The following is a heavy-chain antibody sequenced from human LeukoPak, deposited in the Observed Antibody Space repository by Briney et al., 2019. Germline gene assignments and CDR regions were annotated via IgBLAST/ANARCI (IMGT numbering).Heavy chain of an antibody. V-gene: IGHV3-33*01. CDR1: GFSLSAYG. CDR3: ARSQSSSLIDY. CDR2: IWYDGTSK. Sequence: GGSLRLSCAASGFSLSAYGVHGVRQAPGKGLEWVAVIWYDGTSKDYADSVKGRFTFSRDNSKNTLYLQMNSLTVEDTAVYYCARSQSSSLIDYWGQGTLVTVSS. J-gene: IGHJ4*02. D-gene: IGHD6-13*01.